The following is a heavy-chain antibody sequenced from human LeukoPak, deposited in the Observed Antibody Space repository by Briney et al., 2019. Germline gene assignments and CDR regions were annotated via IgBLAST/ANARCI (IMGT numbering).Heavy chain of an antibody. CDR3: AKSPYGDYEVDY. V-gene: IGHV3-7*01. CDR1: GFTFSRYE. Sequence: PGGALRLSCAASGFTFSRYERNWVRQAPGKGLEWVENIKQEGSEKYYVDSVKGRFTISRDNAKNSLYLQMTSLRAEDTAVYYCAKSPYGDYEVDYWGQGTMVTVSS. CDR2: IKQEGSEK. D-gene: IGHD4-17*01. J-gene: IGHJ4*02.